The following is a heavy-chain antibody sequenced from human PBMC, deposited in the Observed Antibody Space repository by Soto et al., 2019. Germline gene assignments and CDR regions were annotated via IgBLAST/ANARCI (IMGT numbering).Heavy chain of an antibody. CDR1: GYTLTELS. CDR3: ATLYSGSYFLSGLVAY. CDR2: FDPEDGET. V-gene: IGHV1-24*01. D-gene: IGHD1-26*01. Sequence: ASVKVSCKVSGYTLTELSMHWVRQAPGKGLEWMGGFDPEDGETIYAQKFQGRVTMTEDTSTDTAYMELSSLRSEDTAVYYCATLYSGSYFLSGLVAYWGQGTLVTVSS. J-gene: IGHJ4*02.